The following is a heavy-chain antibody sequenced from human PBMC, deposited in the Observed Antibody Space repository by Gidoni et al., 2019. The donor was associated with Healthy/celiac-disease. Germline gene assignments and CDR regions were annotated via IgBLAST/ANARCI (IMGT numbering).Heavy chain of an antibody. V-gene: IGHV1-69*01. CDR1: GGTFSSYA. Sequence: QVQLVQSGAEVKKPGSSVKVSCKASGGTFSSYAISWVRQAPGQGLEWMGGIIPIFGTANYAQKFQGRVTITADESTSTAYMELSSLRSEDTAVYYCASAEGFGDYDSSGPFDYWGQGTLVTVSS. CDR2: IIPIFGTA. CDR3: ASAEGFGDYDSSGPFDY. J-gene: IGHJ4*02. D-gene: IGHD3-22*01.